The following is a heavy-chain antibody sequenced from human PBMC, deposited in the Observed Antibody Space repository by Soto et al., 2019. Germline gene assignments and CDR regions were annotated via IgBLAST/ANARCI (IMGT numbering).Heavy chain of an antibody. CDR1: GFPFSHYA. Sequence: ESGGGLVQPGGSLRLSCTASGFPFSHYAMNWVRQGPGTRLEWVADISGSGDSARYADSVRGRFTISRDNSRDTLYLQMNSLRVDDTAVYYCGKERRGSGWSVCNFWGQGALVTVSS. V-gene: IGHV3-23*01. CDR3: GKERRGSGWSVCNF. CDR2: ISGSGDSA. J-gene: IGHJ4*02. D-gene: IGHD6-19*01.